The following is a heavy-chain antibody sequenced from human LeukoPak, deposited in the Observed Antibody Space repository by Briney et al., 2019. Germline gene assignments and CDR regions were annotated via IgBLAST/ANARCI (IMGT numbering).Heavy chain of an antibody. CDR3: AKDRAHDYGDYTYGTFDY. D-gene: IGHD4-17*01. CDR2: ISYDGSNK. Sequence: GGSLRLSCAASGFTFSSYGMHWVRQAPGKGLEWVAVISYDGSNKYYADSVKGRFTISRNNSKNTLYLQMNSLRAEDTAGYYCAKDRAHDYGDYTYGTFDYWGQGTLVTVSS. CDR1: GFTFSSYG. V-gene: IGHV3-30*18. J-gene: IGHJ4*02.